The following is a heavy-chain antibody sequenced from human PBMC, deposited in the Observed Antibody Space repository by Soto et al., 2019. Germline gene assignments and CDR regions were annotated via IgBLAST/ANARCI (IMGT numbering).Heavy chain of an antibody. V-gene: IGHV3-21*01. Sequence: GSLRLACVGSGFTFSTYSINWVRQAPGKGLEWVSSISSRSDIYYADSVKGRFTISRDNAKNSVSLQMNSLRAEDTAVYYCAREYTAWPLAYGLDVWGQGTTVTVSS. CDR1: GFTFSTYS. CDR3: AREYTAWPLAYGLDV. D-gene: IGHD2-2*02. J-gene: IGHJ6*02. CDR2: ISSRSDI.